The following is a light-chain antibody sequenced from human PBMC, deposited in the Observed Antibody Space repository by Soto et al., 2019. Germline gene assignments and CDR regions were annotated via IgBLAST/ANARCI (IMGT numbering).Light chain of an antibody. Sequence: EIVMTQSPATLSVSPGERATLSCRASQSVSSKLAWFQQKPGQAPRLLIFGASTRATDIPARFSGSGSGSDFTLTISSLQSEDFAVYYCQHYNNWPKTFGQGTKVEIK. CDR1: QSVSSK. V-gene: IGKV3-15*01. J-gene: IGKJ1*01. CDR2: GAS. CDR3: QHYNNWPKT.